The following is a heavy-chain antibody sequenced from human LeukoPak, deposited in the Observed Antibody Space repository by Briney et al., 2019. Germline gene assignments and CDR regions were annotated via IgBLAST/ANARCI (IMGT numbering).Heavy chain of an antibody. CDR1: GYTFTSYG. D-gene: IGHD3-9*01. J-gene: IGHJ6*02. Sequence: ASVKVSCKASGYTFTSYGISWVRQAPGQGLEWMGWISAYNGNTNYAQKLQGRVTMTTDTSTSTAYMELRSLRSDDTAVYYCARDRYFDWLLYLGGMDVWGQGTTVTVSS. CDR3: ARDRYFDWLLYLGGMDV. CDR2: ISAYNGNT. V-gene: IGHV1-18*01.